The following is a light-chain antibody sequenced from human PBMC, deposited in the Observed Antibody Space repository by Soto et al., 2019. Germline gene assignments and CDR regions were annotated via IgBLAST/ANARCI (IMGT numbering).Light chain of an antibody. CDR3: QQLNSYPLT. CDR2: SAS. Sequence: DIQLTQSPSFLSASVGDRVAITCRASQGISSYLAWYQKKPGTAPKLLIHSASTLQSGLPSRFSGSGSGTEFTLTISRLQPEDFAIYYCQQLNSYPLTFGGGTKVEIK. J-gene: IGKJ4*01. V-gene: IGKV1-9*01. CDR1: QGISSY.